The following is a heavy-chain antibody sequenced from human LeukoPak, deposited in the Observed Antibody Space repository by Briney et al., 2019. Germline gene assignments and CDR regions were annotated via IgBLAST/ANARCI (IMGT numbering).Heavy chain of an antibody. CDR3: ARDLWGEQTFDY. Sequence: SETLSLTCTVSGGSISSYYWSWIRQPAGKGLEWIGRIYTSGSSNYNPSLKSRITMSVDTSKNQFSLKLSSVTAADTAVYYCARDLWGEQTFDYWGQGTLVTVSS. CDR2: IYTSGSS. J-gene: IGHJ4*02. CDR1: GGSISSYY. V-gene: IGHV4-4*07. D-gene: IGHD3-16*01.